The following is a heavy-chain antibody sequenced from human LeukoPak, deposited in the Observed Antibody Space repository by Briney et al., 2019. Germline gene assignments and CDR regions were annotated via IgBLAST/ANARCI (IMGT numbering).Heavy chain of an antibody. Sequence: PGGSLRLSCVASGFTFSSYSMNWVRQAPGKGLEWVSYISSSSSTIYYADSVKGRFTISRDNAKNSLYLQMNSLRAEDTAVYYCAREEIRGYPKPDAFDIWGQGTMVTVSS. V-gene: IGHV3-48*04. CDR2: ISSSSSTI. J-gene: IGHJ3*02. D-gene: IGHD3-22*01. CDR3: AREEIRGYPKPDAFDI. CDR1: GFTFSSYS.